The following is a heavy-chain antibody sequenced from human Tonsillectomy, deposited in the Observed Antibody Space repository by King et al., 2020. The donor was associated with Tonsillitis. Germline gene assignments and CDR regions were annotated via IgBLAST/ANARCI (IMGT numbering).Heavy chain of an antibody. CDR3: AREDNYYFDY. CDR1: GGSISSYY. CDR2: IYYSGST. V-gene: IGHV4-59*01. Sequence: QLQESGPGLVKPSETLSLTCTVSGGSISSYYWSWIRQPPGKGLEWIGYIYYSGSTNYNPSLKSRGTISVDTPKNQFSLKLSSVTAADTAVYYCAREDNYYFDYWGQGTLVTVSS. J-gene: IGHJ4*02. D-gene: IGHD1-1*01.